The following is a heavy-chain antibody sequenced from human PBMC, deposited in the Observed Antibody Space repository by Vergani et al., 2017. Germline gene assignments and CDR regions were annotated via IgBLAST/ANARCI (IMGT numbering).Heavy chain of an antibody. V-gene: IGHV1-46*01. CDR1: GYTFTSYY. CDR2: INPSGGST. CDR3: ARVQRSTYYYDSSGYYTY. Sequence: QVQLVQSGAEVKKPGASVKVSCKASGYTFTSYYMHWVRQAPGQGLEWMGIINPSGGSTSYAQKFQGRVTMTRDTSTSTVYMELSSLRSEDTAVYYCARVQRSTYYYDSSGYYTYWSQGTLVTVSS. J-gene: IGHJ4*02. D-gene: IGHD3-22*01.